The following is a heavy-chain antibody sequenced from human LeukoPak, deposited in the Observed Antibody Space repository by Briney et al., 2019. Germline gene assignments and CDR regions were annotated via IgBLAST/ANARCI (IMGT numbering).Heavy chain of an antibody. D-gene: IGHD6-13*01. V-gene: IGHV1-2*02. CDR3: ARGAFQGSSWFDY. CDR2: INPNSGGT. CDR1: GYTFTGYY. J-gene: IGHJ4*02. Sequence: GASVKVSCKASGYTFTGYYMHWVRQAPGQGLEWMGWINPNSGGTNYAQNFQGRVTMTRDTSISIAYMELSRLRSDDTAVYYCARGAFQGSSWFDYWGQGTLVTVSS.